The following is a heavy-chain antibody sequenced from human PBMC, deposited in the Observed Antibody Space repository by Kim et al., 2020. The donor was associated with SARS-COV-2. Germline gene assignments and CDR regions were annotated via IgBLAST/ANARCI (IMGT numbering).Heavy chain of an antibody. V-gene: IGHV3-30*04. CDR2: ISYDGSNK. CDR3: ARGRPGNYCMDV. CDR1: GFTFSSYA. Sequence: GGSLRLSCAASGFTFSSYAMHWVRHAPGKGLEWVAVISYDGSNKYYADSVKGRFTISRDNSENTLYLQMNSLRAEDTAVYYCARGRPGNYCMDVWGEGTTVAVSS. J-gene: IGHJ6*01.